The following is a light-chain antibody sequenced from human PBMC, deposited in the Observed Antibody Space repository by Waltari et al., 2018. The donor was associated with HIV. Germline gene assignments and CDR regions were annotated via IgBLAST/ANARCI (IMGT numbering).Light chain of an antibody. CDR1: SSDVSGYHS. V-gene: IGLV2-8*01. Sequence: SALTQPPSASGSHRQSVDMSCTATSSDVSGYHSVPWHQQHPGKAPKLLIYAVNKRPSGVPDRFSGSKSGNTASLTVSGLQVDDEADYYCSSFSDNNRIVFGTGTRVTVL. CDR3: SSFSDNNRIV. J-gene: IGLJ1*01. CDR2: AVN.